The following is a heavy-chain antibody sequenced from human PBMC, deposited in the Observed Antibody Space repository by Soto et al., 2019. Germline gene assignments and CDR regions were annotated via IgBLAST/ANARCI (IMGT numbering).Heavy chain of an antibody. Sequence: SVKVSCKASGGTFSSYAISWVRQAPGQWLEWMGGIIPIFGTANYAQKFQGRVTITADESTSTAYMELSSLRSEDTAVYYCARGDSGYDYSWGLDYWGQGTLVNLSS. CDR3: ARGDSGYDYSWGLDY. CDR1: GGTFSSYA. V-gene: IGHV1-69*13. D-gene: IGHD5-12*01. CDR2: IIPIFGTA. J-gene: IGHJ4*02.